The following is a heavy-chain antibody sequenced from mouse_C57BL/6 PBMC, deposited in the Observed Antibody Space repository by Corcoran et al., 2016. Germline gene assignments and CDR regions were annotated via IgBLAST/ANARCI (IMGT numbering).Heavy chain of an antibody. V-gene: IGHV1-80*01. Sequence: VQLQQSGAELVKPGASVKISCKASGYGFGSYWMNWVKQRPGKGLGWIGQIYPGDGDTNYNGKFKGKATLTADKSSSTAYMQLSSLTSEDSAVYFCARLGYYYGSSGYFDVWGTGTTVTVSS. CDR3: ARLGYYYGSSGYFDV. D-gene: IGHD1-1*01. CDR1: GYGFGSYW. J-gene: IGHJ1*03. CDR2: IYPGDGDT.